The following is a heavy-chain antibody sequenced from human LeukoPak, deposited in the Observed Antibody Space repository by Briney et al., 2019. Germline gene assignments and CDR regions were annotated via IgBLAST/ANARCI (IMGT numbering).Heavy chain of an antibody. CDR2: TRNKANSYTT. Sequence: PGGSLRLSCAASGFTFSDYYMDWVRQAPGKGLEWVGRTRNKANSYTTEYAASVKGRFTISRDDSKNSLYLQMNSLKTEDTAVYYCARGGYGFDYWGQGTLVTVSS. CDR1: GFTFSDYY. V-gene: IGHV3-72*01. J-gene: IGHJ4*02. CDR3: ARGGYGFDY. D-gene: IGHD5-18*01.